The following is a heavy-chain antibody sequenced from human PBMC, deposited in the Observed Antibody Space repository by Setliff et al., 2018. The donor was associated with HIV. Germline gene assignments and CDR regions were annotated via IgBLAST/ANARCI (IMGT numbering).Heavy chain of an antibody. CDR2: INDSGST. J-gene: IGHJ4*02. Sequence: SETLSLTCAVYNGSFSGYYWTWIRQPPVKGLEWIGEINDSGSTNYSPSLKSRVTISVDASRNQFSLRLSSVTAADTAVYYCAAWGPRYSYAPYFFDSWGQGTLVTVSS. V-gene: IGHV4-34*01. D-gene: IGHD5-18*01. CDR1: NGSFSGYY. CDR3: AAWGPRYSYAPYFFDS.